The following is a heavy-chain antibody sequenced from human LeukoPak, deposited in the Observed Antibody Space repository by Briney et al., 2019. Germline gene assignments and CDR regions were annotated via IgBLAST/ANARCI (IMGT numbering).Heavy chain of an antibody. CDR3: ATFDGLTAISY. D-gene: IGHD2-21*02. J-gene: IGHJ4*02. Sequence: GGSLRLSCAASGIIFSNYYMTWVRQSPGKGLEWVSSIDSRRKYIHYIDSVKGRFTISRDNAKNSLYLQVNNLRAEDTAVYYCATFDGLTAISYWGQGSLVTVSS. V-gene: IGHV3-21*01. CDR2: IDSRRKYI. CDR1: GIIFSNYY.